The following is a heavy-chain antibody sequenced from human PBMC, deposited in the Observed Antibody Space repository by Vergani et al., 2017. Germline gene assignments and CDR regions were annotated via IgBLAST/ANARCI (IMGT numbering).Heavy chain of an antibody. Sequence: EVQLVESGGVLVQPGGCLRLSCAASGFTLSSYEMNWVRQAPGKGLEWVSYISSSGTIKYADSVKGRFTISRDNAKNSLYLQMNSLRAEDTAVYYCARDGGELLGDAFDIWGQGTMVTVSS. V-gene: IGHV3-48*03. CDR2: ISSSGTI. CDR3: ARDGGELLGDAFDI. J-gene: IGHJ3*02. D-gene: IGHD1-26*01. CDR1: GFTLSSYE.